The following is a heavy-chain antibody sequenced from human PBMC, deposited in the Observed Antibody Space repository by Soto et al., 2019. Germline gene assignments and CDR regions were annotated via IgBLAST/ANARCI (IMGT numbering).Heavy chain of an antibody. CDR1: GGSISSGDYY. V-gene: IGHV4-30-4*01. J-gene: IGHJ6*02. CDR2: IYYSGST. Sequence: LSLTCTVSGGSISSGDYYWSWIRQPPGKGLEWIGYIYYSGSTYYNPSLKSRVTISVDTSKNQFSLKLSSVTAADTAVYYCARDRVVVVPAATTRYGMDVWGQGTTVTVSS. D-gene: IGHD2-2*01. CDR3: ARDRVVVVPAATTRYGMDV.